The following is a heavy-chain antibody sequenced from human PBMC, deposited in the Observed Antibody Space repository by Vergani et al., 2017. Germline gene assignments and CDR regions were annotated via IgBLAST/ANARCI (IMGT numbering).Heavy chain of an antibody. V-gene: IGHV4-39*07. Sequence: QLQLQESGPGLVKPSETLSLTCTVSGGSISSSSYYWGWIRQPPGKGLEWIGSIYYSGSTYYNPSLKGRVTISVDTSKNQFSLKLSSVTAADTAVYYCAREAGATTCDYWGQGTLVTVSS. CDR2: IYYSGST. D-gene: IGHD1-26*01. CDR3: AREAGATTCDY. J-gene: IGHJ4*02. CDR1: GGSISSSSYY.